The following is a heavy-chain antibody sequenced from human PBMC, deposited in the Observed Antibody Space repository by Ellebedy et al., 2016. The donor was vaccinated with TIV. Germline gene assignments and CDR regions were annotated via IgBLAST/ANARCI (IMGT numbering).Heavy chain of an antibody. CDR3: ARDKHDFWSGYSIDRNAFDI. J-gene: IGHJ3*02. V-gene: IGHV1-3*01. CDR2: INAGTGDR. CDR1: GYTFIKYA. D-gene: IGHD3-3*01. Sequence: ASVKVSCKASGYTFIKYAIHWVRQAPGQRLEWMGWINAGTGDREYSQNFRTRVTFTKHTSASTAYMELSSLTSEDTAVYYCARDKHDFWSGYSIDRNAFDIWGQGTMVTVSS.